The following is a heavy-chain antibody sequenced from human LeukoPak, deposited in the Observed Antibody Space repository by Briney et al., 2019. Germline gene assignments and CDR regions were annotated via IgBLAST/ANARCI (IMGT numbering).Heavy chain of an antibody. J-gene: IGHJ4*02. Sequence: ASVKVSFKASGYTFTSYGIGWARQAPGQGLEWLGWISPFSGITSYAQNLQDRVTMTTDTSTSTAYMEMRSLRSDDTAVYYCARDSSGQKSFDCWGQGTLVTVSS. D-gene: IGHD6-19*01. V-gene: IGHV1-18*01. CDR2: ISPFSGIT. CDR1: GYTFTSYG. CDR3: ARDSSGQKSFDC.